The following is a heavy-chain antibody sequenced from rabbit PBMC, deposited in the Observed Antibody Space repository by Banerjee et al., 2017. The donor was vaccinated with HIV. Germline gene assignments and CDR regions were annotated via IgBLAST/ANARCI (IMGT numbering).Heavy chain of an antibody. D-gene: IGHD1-1*01. CDR1: GSDISSYS. CDR2: IYAGSSGST. V-gene: IGHV1S40*01. J-gene: IGHJ6*01. CDR3: ARGCASSIGSWPIYYGMDL. Sequence: QSLEESGGDLVKPGASLTLTCTASGSDISSYSMCWVRQAPGKGLEWIACIYAGSSGSTYYASWAKGRFTISKTSSTTVTLQMTSLTAADTATYFCARGCASSIGSWPIYYGMDLWGPGTLVTVS.